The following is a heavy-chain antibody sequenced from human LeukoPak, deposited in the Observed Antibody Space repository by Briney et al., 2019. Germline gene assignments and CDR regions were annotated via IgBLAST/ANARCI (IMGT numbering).Heavy chain of an antibody. J-gene: IGHJ4*02. CDR2: IYHSGST. CDR3: ARTHSSGCYDY. Sequence: PSETLSLTCSVSGYSITSGYYWAWIRQPPGKGLEWIGTIYHSGSTYYNPSLKSRVSISVDRSKNQFSLRLTSVTAADTAVYYCARTHSSGCYDYWGQGTLVTVSS. V-gene: IGHV4-38-2*02. CDR1: GYSITSGYY. D-gene: IGHD6-19*01.